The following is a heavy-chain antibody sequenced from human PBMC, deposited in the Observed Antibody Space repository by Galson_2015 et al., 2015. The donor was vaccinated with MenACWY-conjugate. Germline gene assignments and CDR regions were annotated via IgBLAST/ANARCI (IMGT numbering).Heavy chain of an antibody. CDR2: IWYDGSNK. J-gene: IGHJ3*02. CDR1: GFTFSSYG. CDR3: AREVTYYYGSGSYGAFDI. Sequence: SLRLSCAASGFTFSSYGMHRVRQAPGKGLEWVAVIWYDGSNKYYADSVKGRFTISRDNSKNTLYLQMNSLRAEDTAVYYCAREVTYYYGSGSYGAFDIWGQGTMVTVSS. D-gene: IGHD3-10*01. V-gene: IGHV3-33*01.